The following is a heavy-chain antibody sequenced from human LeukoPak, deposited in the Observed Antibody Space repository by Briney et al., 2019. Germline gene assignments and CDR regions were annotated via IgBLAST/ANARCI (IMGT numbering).Heavy chain of an antibody. CDR1: GGSFSGYY. J-gene: IGHJ5*02. V-gene: IGHV4-34*01. Sequence: PSETLSLTCAVYGGSFSGYYWSWIRQPPGKGLEWIGEINHSGSTNYNPSLKSQVTISVDTSKNQFSLKLSSVTAADTAVYYCARGEEAAAGTGIWFDPWGQGTLVTVSS. D-gene: IGHD6-13*01. CDR2: INHSGST. CDR3: ARGEEAAAGTGIWFDP.